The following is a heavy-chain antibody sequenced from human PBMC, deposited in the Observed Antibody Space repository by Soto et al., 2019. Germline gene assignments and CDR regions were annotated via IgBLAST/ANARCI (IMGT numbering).Heavy chain of an antibody. CDR1: GGSISSGGYS. CDR2: IYHSGST. V-gene: IGHV4-30-2*01. J-gene: IGHJ4*02. CDR3: ARVVRVGYSGYEGYFDY. Sequence: SETLSLTCAVSGGSISSGGYSWSWIRQPPGKGLEWIGYIYHSGSTYYNPSLKSRVTISVDTSKNQFSLKLSSVPAADTAVYYCARVVRVGYSGYEGYFDYGGQGTLVTVSS. D-gene: IGHD5-12*01.